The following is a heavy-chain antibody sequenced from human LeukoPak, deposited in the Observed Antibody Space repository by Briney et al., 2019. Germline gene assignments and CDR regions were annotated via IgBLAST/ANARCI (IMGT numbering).Heavy chain of an antibody. CDR3: ARGLLWFGGGFDP. V-gene: IGHV1-46*01. CDR1: GYTFTSYY. Sequence: EASVKVSCKASGYTFTSYYMHWVRQAPGQGLEWMGTINPSGGSTSYAQKFQGRVTMTRDMSTSTVYMELSSLRSEDTAVYYCARGLLWFGGGFDPWGQGTLVTVSS. D-gene: IGHD3-10*01. CDR2: INPSGGST. J-gene: IGHJ5*02.